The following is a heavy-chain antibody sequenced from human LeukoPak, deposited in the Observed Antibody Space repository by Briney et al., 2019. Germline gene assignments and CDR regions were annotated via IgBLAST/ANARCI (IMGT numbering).Heavy chain of an antibody. CDR2: IRYDGSNK. CDR3: ARAPVGQWLPGGFDY. CDR1: GYTFRSYG. Sequence: GGSLRLSCAASGYTFRSYGMHWVRQAPGKGLEWVAFIRYDGSNKYYADSVKGRFTISRDNSKNTLYLQMNSLRAEDTAVYYCARAPVGQWLPGGFDYRGEGTLVTASS. J-gene: IGHJ4*02. V-gene: IGHV3-30*02. D-gene: IGHD6-19*01.